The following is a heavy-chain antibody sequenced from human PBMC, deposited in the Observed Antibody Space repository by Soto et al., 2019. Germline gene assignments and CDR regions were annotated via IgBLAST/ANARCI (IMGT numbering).Heavy chain of an antibody. CDR2: IYYSGST. CDR1: GGSISSSSYY. Sequence: SETLSLTCTVSGGSISSSSYYWGWIRQPPGKGLEWIGSIYYSGSTYYNPSLKSRVTISVDTSKNQFSLKLSSVTAADTAVYYCARLKASTVKARGYFDYWGQGTLVTVSS. CDR3: ARLKASTVKARGYFDY. J-gene: IGHJ4*02. V-gene: IGHV4-39*01. D-gene: IGHD4-17*01.